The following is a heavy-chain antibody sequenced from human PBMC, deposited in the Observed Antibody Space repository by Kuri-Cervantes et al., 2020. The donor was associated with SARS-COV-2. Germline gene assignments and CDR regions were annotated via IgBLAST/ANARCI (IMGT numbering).Heavy chain of an antibody. CDR1: GFTVSSNY. D-gene: IGHD2-21*02. J-gene: IGHJ6*02. V-gene: IGHV3-66*01. CDR2: IYSGGST. Sequence: LSLTCAASGFTVSSNYMSWVRQAPGKGLEWVSVIYSGGSTYYADSVKGRFTISRYNSKNTLYLQMNSLKAEDTAVYYCAKCGGDHYYFAMDVWGQGTTVTVSS. CDR3: AKCGGDHYYFAMDV.